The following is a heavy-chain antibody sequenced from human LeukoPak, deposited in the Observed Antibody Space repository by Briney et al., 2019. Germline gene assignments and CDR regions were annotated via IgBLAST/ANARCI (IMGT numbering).Heavy chain of an antibody. D-gene: IGHD3-10*01. Sequence: PGGSLRLSCAASGFTFTNAWMSWVRQAPGKGLEWVGQIKTKTDGGTTDSAATVKGRFTISRDDSKSTLYLQMNSLKTEDTAMYYCTTLYGSGNYYWGQGTLVTVSS. CDR2: IKTKTDGGTT. J-gene: IGHJ4*02. CDR1: GFTFTNAW. CDR3: TTLYGSGNYY. V-gene: IGHV3-15*01.